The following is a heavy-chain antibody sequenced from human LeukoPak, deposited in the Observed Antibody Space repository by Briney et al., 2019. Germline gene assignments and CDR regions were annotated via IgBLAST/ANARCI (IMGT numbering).Heavy chain of an antibody. CDR1: GGSISSYY. V-gene: IGHV4-59*01. J-gene: IGHJ4*02. D-gene: IGHD2-2*01. CDR2: IYYSRST. CDR3: ARESQLLFDY. Sequence: PSETLSLTCTVSGGSISSYYWSWIRQPPGKGLEWIGYIYYSRSTNYNPSLKSRVTISVDTSKNQFSLKLSSVTAADTAVYYCARESQLLFDYWGQGTLVTVSS.